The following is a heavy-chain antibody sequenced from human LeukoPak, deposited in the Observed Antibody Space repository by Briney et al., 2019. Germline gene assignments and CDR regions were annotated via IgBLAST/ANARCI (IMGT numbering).Heavy chain of an antibody. CDR1: GFTFSSYW. J-gene: IGHJ3*02. V-gene: IGHV3-7*04. CDR3: GRGGGYSGSFYDAFDI. CDR2: IKQDGSEK. D-gene: IGHD1-26*01. Sequence: PGGSLRLSCAASGFTFSSYWMSWVRQAPGKGLEWVANIKQDGSEKFYVDSVKGRFTISRDNAKNSLDLQMNSLRAEDTAVYYCGRGGGYSGSFYDAFDIWGQGTMVTVSS.